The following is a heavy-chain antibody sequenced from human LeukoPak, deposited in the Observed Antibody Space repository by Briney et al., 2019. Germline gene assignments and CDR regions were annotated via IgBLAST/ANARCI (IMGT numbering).Heavy chain of an antibody. Sequence: ASVKVSCKASGYTFTSYDINWVRQASGQGLEWMGWMNPNSGYTGYAQKFQGRVTITRNTSISTVYMELSSLRSEDTAVYYCARATYYYESSGYKKGGFDYWGQGTLVTVSS. CDR1: GYTFTSYD. CDR2: MNPNSGYT. CDR3: ARATYYYESSGYKKGGFDY. J-gene: IGHJ4*02. D-gene: IGHD3-22*01. V-gene: IGHV1-8*03.